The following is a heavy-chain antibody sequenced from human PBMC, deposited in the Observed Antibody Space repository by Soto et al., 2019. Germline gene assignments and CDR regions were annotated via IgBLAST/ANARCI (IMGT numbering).Heavy chain of an antibody. J-gene: IGHJ5*02. CDR2: IYYSGST. Sequence: SETLSLTCTVSGGSINSGGYYWSWIRQHPGKGLEWIAYIYYSGSTYYNPSLKSRVTISLDTSKNQFSLKLTSVTAADTAVYYCARGGAGFFLSRRRDNWFDPWGQGPLLTVSS. CDR3: ARGGAGFFLSRRRDNWFDP. V-gene: IGHV4-31*03. CDR1: GGSINSGGYY. D-gene: IGHD3-3*01.